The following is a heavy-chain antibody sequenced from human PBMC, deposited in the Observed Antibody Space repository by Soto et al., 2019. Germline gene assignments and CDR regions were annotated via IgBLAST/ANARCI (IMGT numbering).Heavy chain of an antibody. CDR3: ARLLLWFAGIDP. CDR2: APYSGSV. Sequence: SETLSLTCTVSGGSISTNSHYWGWIRQPPGKGLEWIGSAPYSGSVYYSPSLKSRVTISVEKSKNQFSLRLTSVTAADTAVYYCARLLLWFAGIDPWGQGTLVTVSS. V-gene: IGHV4-39*01. D-gene: IGHD3-10*01. CDR1: GGSISTNSHY. J-gene: IGHJ5*02.